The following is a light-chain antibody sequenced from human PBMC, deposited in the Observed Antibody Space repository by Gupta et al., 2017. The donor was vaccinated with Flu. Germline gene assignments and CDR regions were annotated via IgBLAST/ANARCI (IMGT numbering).Light chain of an antibody. CDR2: YDT. CDR3: QVWDSSSAHPVV. Sequence: QTARITCGGTNMGARSVHWYQKRPGQAPVLVVYYDTDRPSGSPARFSGSTSGNMATLTIVRVEAGDEADYYCQVWDSSSAHPVVFGGGTKLTVL. CDR1: NMGARS. J-gene: IGLJ2*01. V-gene: IGLV3-21*02.